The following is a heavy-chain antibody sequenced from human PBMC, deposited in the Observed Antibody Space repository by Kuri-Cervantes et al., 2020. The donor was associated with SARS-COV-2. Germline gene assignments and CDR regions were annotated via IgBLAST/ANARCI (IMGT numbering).Heavy chain of an antibody. CDR3: ARDVCSGGSCYHYYMDV. V-gene: IGHV1-2*02. Sequence: ASVKVSCKASGGTFSSYAISWVRQAPGQGLEWMGWISPNSGGTNYAQKFQGRVTMTRDTSISTAYMELSRLRSDDTAVYYCARDVCSGGSCYHYYMDVWGKGTTVTVSS. D-gene: IGHD2-15*01. J-gene: IGHJ6*03. CDR2: ISPNSGGT. CDR1: GGTFSSYA.